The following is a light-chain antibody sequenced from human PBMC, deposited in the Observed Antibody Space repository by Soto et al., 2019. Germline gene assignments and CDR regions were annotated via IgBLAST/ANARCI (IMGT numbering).Light chain of an antibody. CDR2: GAS. CDR3: QQYYT. Sequence: IVLTQSPGTLSLSPGERATLSCRARQSVSSSYLAWYQQKPGQAPRLLIYGASSRATGIPDRFSGSGSGTDFTLTISRLEPEDFAVYYCQQYYTFGQGTKLEIK. CDR1: QSVSSSY. J-gene: IGKJ2*01. V-gene: IGKV3-20*01.